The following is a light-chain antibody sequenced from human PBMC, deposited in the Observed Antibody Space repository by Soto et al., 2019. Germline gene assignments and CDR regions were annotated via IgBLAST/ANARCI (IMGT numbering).Light chain of an antibody. CDR2: AAS. CDR1: QSISTF. V-gene: IGKV1-39*01. J-gene: IGKJ1*01. CDR3: QQSYTTPRT. Sequence: DIQMTQSPSSLSASVGDRVSVTCRASQSISTFLNWYQQRPGEAPKLLIYAASSLQSGVPSRFSGSGSGAHFTLTIGSLQPEDLATYYGQQSYTTPRTFGQGTKV.